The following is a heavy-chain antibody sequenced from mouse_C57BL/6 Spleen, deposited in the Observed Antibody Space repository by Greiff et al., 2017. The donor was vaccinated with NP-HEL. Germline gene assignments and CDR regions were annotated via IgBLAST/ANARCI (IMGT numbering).Heavy chain of an antibody. CDR3: ASLTGY. V-gene: IGHV1-26*01. CDR1: GYTFTDYY. D-gene: IGHD1-1*01. Sequence: EVQLQESGPELVKPGASVKISCKASGYTFTDYYMNWVKQSPGKSLEWIGDINPNNGGTSYNQKFKGKATLTVDKSSSTAYMELRSLTYEDSAVYYCASLTGYWGQGTTLTVSS. CDR2: INPNNGGT. J-gene: IGHJ2*01.